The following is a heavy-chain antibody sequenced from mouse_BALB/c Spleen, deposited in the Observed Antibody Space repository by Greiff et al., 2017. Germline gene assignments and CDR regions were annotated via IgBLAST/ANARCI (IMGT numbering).Heavy chain of an antibody. D-gene: IGHD1-1*01. CDR1: GFTFSSYG. CDR3: ARRFTTGYYYAMDY. V-gene: IGHV5-6*01. J-gene: IGHJ4*01. Sequence: EVQLVESGGDLVKPGGSLKLSCAASGFTFSSYGMSWVRQTPDKRLEWVATISSGGSYTYYPDSVKGRFTISRDNAKNTLYLQMSSLKSEDTAMYYCARRFTTGYYYAMDYWGQGTSVTVSS. CDR2: ISSGGSYT.